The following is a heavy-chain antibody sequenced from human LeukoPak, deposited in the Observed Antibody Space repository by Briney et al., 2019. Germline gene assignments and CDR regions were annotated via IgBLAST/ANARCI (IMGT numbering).Heavy chain of an antibody. D-gene: IGHD5-18*01. CDR1: GYNFATYW. Sequence: GESLKISCKGSGYNFATYWIGWVRQMPGKGLEWMGFVYPADSDTRYSPSFQGQVTISADRSISTAYLQWSSLKASDTAMYYCARLYSYGSDFWGQGTLVTVSS. J-gene: IGHJ4*02. V-gene: IGHV5-51*01. CDR2: VYPADSDT. CDR3: ARLYSYGSDF.